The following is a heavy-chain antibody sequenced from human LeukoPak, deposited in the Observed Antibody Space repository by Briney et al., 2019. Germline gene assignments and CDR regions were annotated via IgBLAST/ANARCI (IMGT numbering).Heavy chain of an antibody. CDR2: ISSSSSYI. D-gene: IGHD3-9*01. Sequence: GGSLRLSCAASGFTFSSYSMNWVRQAPGKGLEWVSSISSSSSYIYYADSVKGRFTISRDNAKNSLYLQMSSLRAEDTAVYYCAREYFDSQKPPPWGQGTLVTVSS. CDR1: GFTFSSYS. J-gene: IGHJ5*02. CDR3: AREYFDSQKPPP. V-gene: IGHV3-21*01.